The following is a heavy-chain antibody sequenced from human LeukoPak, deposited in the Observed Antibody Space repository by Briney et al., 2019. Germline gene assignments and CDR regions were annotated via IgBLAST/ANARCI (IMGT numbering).Heavy chain of an antibody. J-gene: IGHJ4*02. V-gene: IGHV5-51*01. CDR2: IYPGDSDT. D-gene: IGHD2-2*01. Sequence: GESLKISCKGSGYSFTSYWIGWVRQMPGKGLEWMGIIYPGDSDTRYSPSFQGQVTISADKSISTAYLQWSSLQASDTSMYYCARSDCSSTSCPLDYWGQGTLVTVSS. CDR3: ARSDCSSTSCPLDY. CDR1: GYSFTSYW.